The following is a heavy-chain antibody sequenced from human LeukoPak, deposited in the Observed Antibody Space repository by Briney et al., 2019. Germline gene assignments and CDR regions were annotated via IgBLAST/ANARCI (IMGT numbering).Heavy chain of an antibody. J-gene: IGHJ3*02. D-gene: IGHD3-22*01. CDR1: GFTFSSYA. CDR2: ISVDGSHT. Sequence: GRSLRLSCAASGFTFSSYAMNWVRQAPGKGLEWVSSISVDGSHTYYADSRKGRFTISRDNSKNTLSLQMNRLRVEDTAVYYCAKCFDTSGRRASDIWGQGTMVTVSS. V-gene: IGHV3-23*01. CDR3: AKCFDTSGRRASDI.